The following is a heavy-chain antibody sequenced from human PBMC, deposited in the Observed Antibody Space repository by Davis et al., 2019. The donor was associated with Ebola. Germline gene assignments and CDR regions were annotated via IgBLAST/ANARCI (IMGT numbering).Heavy chain of an antibody. V-gene: IGHV1-2*02. J-gene: IGHJ6*02. Sequence: ASVKVSCKASGYTFTGYYMHWVRQAPGQGLEWMGWINPNSGGTNYAQKFQGRVTMTRDTSISTAYMELSRLRSDDTAVYYCARDPLRFLEWLFHYGMDVWGQGTTVTASS. CDR3: ARDPLRFLEWLFHYGMDV. CDR2: INPNSGGT. CDR1: GYTFTGYY. D-gene: IGHD3-3*01.